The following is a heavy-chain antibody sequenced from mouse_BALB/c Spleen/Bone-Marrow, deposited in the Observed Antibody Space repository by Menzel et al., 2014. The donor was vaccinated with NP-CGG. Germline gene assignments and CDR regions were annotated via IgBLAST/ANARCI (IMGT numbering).Heavy chain of an antibody. J-gene: IGHJ2*01. D-gene: IGHD2-12*01. V-gene: IGHV1-7*01. CDR1: GYTFTSYW. Sequence: VKLQESGAELAKPGASVKMSCKASGYTFTSYWLHWVKQRPGQGLEWIGYINPSTGYTEYNQKFKDKATLTADKSSSTAYMQLSSLTSEDSAVYCCARWGDDGTFDYWGQGTTLTVSS. CDR3: ARWGDDGTFDY. CDR2: INPSTGYT.